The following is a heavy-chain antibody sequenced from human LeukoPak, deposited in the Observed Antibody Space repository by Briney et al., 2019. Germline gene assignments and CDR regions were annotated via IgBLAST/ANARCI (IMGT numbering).Heavy chain of an antibody. V-gene: IGHV4-61*01. CDR1: GGSVNSGTYY. CDR2: IYFSGST. D-gene: IGHD1-26*01. CDR3: ARARNSGSYHY. J-gene: IGHJ4*02. Sequence: PSETLSLTSTVSGGSVNSGTYYWSWIRQPPGKGLEWIGYIYFSGSTNYNPSLKSRVTISVDTSKNQFSLKLSSVTAADTAVYYCARARNSGSYHYWGQGTLVTVSS.